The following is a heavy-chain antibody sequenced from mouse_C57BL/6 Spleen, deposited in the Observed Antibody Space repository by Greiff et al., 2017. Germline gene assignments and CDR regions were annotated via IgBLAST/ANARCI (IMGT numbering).Heavy chain of an antibody. V-gene: IGHV1-55*01. CDR1: GYTFTSYW. CDR3: ERSDYDYSPWFAY. D-gene: IGHD2-4*01. Sequence: QVQLQQPGAELVTPGASVKMSCKASGYTFTSYWITWVKQRPGQGLEWIGDIYPGSGSTNYNEKFKSKATLTVDTSSSTAYMQLSSLTSEDSAVYYCERSDYDYSPWFAYWGQGTLVTVSA. J-gene: IGHJ3*01. CDR2: IYPGSGST.